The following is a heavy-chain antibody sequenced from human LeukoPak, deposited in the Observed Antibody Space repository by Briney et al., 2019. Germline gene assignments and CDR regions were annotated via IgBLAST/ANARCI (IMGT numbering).Heavy chain of an antibody. CDR2: IGDSGGST. CDR1: GFTFSSYA. CDR3: ARDGGMVATRDPR. D-gene: IGHD5-12*01. J-gene: IGHJ4*02. V-gene: IGHV3-23*01. Sequence: GGSLRLSCAASGFTFSSYAMSWVRQAPGKGLEWVSVIGDSGGSTYYADSVKGRFTISRDNSKNTLYLQMNSLRAEDTAVYYCARDGGMVATRDPRWGQGTLVTVSS.